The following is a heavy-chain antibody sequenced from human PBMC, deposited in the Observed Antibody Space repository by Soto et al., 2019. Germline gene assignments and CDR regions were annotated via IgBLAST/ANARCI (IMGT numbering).Heavy chain of an antibody. D-gene: IGHD6-6*01. V-gene: IGHV1-18*04. CDR2: INGYTGNT. J-gene: IGHJ6*02. CDR1: GYTFTTYG. Sequence: ASVKVSCKASGYTFTTYGISWVRQASGQGLEWMGWINGYTGNTKYAQRFQDRVTLTRDTSTSTAYMEVRSLRSDDTAVYYCARDDIATRPQYYYGMDVWGQGTTVTVS. CDR3: ARDDIATRPQYYYGMDV.